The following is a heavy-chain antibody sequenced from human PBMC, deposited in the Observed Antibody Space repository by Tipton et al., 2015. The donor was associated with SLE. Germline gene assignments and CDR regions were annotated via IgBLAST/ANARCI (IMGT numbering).Heavy chain of an antibody. CDR1: GYSISSGYF. V-gene: IGHV4-38-2*02. D-gene: IGHD3-10*01. Sequence: LRLSCAVSGYSISSGYFWGWIRQPPGEGLEWIGSIFHGGSTYYNPSLKSRITISVDTSKNQFSLNLSSVTAADTAVYYCARDSAHYGSGDGAFDIWGQGTMITVSS. CDR2: IFHGGST. CDR3: ARDSAHYGSGDGAFDI. J-gene: IGHJ3*02.